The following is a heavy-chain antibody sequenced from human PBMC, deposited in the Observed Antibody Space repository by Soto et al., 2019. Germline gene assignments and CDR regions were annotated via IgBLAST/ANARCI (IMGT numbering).Heavy chain of an antibody. D-gene: IGHD3-3*01. Sequence: WETLSLTWADSGGSFSDYYWSWIRQPPGKGLEWIGEINHSGSTNYNPSLKSRVTISVDTSKNQFSLKLSSVTAADTAVYYCARGQTYYDFWSGYYRPSHWFDPWGQGTLVPVSS. J-gene: IGHJ5*02. CDR3: ARGQTYYDFWSGYYRPSHWFDP. CDR1: GGSFSDYY. CDR2: INHSGST. V-gene: IGHV4-34*01.